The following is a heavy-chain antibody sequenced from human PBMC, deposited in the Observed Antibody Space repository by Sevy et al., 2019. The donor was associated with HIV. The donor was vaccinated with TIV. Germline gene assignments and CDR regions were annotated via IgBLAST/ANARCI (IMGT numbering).Heavy chain of an antibody. CDR3: ARDGGGGKPFDY. Sequence: SETLSLACTVSGGSISSYYWSWIRQPPGKGLEWIGYIYYSGSTNYNPSLKSRVTISVDTSKNQFFLKLSSVTAADTAVYYCARDGGGGKPFDYWGQGTLVTVSS. D-gene: IGHD2-15*01. V-gene: IGHV4-59*01. CDR2: IYYSGST. CDR1: GGSISSYY. J-gene: IGHJ4*02.